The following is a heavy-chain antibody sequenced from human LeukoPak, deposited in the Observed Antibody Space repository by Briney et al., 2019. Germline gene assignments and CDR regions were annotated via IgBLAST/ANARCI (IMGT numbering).Heavy chain of an antibody. Sequence: GGSLRLSCAASGFTFSSYAMSWVRQAPGKGLEWVANIKQDGGEKYYLDSVKGRFTVSRDNAKNSLYLQMNSLRAEDTAVYYCAKDGGLWVSAHWGDSWGRGTLVTVSS. CDR2: IKQDGGEK. V-gene: IGHV3-7*03. D-gene: IGHD7-27*01. CDR1: GFTFSSYA. CDR3: AKDGGLWVSAHWGDS. J-gene: IGHJ4*02.